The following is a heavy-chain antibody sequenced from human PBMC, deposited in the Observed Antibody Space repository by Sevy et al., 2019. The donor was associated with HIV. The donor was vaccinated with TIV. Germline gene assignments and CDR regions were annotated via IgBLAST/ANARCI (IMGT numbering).Heavy chain of an antibody. V-gene: IGHV1-24*01. Sequence: ASVKVSCKVSGYTLTKLAMHWVRQAPGKGLEWMGTFDPEDGETIYAQKFQGRVTMTEDTSIDTAYMELSSLRSEDTAVFYCAITKYYCGNSSSPFDYWGQGTLVSVSS. CDR2: FDPEDGET. D-gene: IGHD3-22*01. CDR1: GYTLTKLA. J-gene: IGHJ4*02. CDR3: AITKYYCGNSSSPFDY.